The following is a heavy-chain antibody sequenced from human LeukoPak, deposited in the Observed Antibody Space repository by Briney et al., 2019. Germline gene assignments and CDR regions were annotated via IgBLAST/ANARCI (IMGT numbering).Heavy chain of an antibody. CDR2: ISYDGSNK. CDR3: AELGITMIGGV. Sequence: GGSLRLSCAASGFTFSNYGMNWVRQAPGKGLEWVPVISYDGSNKYYVDSVKGRFTISRDNSKNTLYLQMNSLRAEDTAVYYCAELGITMIGGVWGKGTTVTISS. CDR1: GFTFSNYG. J-gene: IGHJ6*04. V-gene: IGHV3-30*18. D-gene: IGHD3-10*02.